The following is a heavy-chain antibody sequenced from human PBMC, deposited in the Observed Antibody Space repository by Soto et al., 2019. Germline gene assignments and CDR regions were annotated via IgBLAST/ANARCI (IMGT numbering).Heavy chain of an antibody. V-gene: IGHV3-30*18. CDR3: AKDAGVVVVAASITYFVC. CDR2: ISYDVSKT. D-gene: IGHD2-21*01. Sequence: QVQLVESGGGVVQPGRSLRLSCVASGFTFSNYGMHWVRQAPGKGLEWVAIISYDVSKTYYPDSVKGRFTISRDDSKNTLYLQMNSLRTEDTAMYYCAKDAGVVVVAASITYFVCWGQGTLVTVSS. J-gene: IGHJ4*02. CDR1: GFTFSNYG.